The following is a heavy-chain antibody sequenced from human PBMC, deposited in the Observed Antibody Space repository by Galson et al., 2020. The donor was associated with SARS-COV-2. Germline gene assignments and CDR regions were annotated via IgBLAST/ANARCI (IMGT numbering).Heavy chain of an antibody. V-gene: IGHV4-39*01. CDR2: IYYSGST. D-gene: IGHD6-13*01. CDR3: ARFRRRGHSSGWYDSHWLDP. Sequence: PSETLSLTCTVSGDSISSTSFFWGWIRQPPGKGLEWIGTIYYSGSTYYNPSLKSRVTISVDTSKPQFSLNLDSVTAADTALYYCARFRRRGHSSGWYDSHWLDPWGQGALVTVSS. CDR1: GDSISSTSFF. J-gene: IGHJ5*02.